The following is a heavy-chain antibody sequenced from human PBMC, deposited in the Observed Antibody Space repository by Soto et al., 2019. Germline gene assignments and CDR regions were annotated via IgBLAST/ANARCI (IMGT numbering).Heavy chain of an antibody. D-gene: IGHD1-26*01. J-gene: IGHJ4*02. Sequence: QVQLVQSGGEVKRPGASVKVSCKPSGYTFTNYVIDWVRQAPGQGLEWMGWISPFNGHTKYAQKFQGRVTLTTDTSTSTAYMELTSLRFDETAVYYCARDAGGGSYLAYWGQGTLVTVSS. V-gene: IGHV1-18*01. CDR2: ISPFNGHT. CDR1: GYTFTNYV. CDR3: ARDAGGGSYLAY.